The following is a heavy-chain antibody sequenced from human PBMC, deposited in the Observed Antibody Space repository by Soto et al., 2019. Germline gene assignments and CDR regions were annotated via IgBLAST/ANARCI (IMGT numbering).Heavy chain of an antibody. CDR1: GGTFSSYA. CDR2: IIPIFGTA. CDR3: ARFLQWEGSDYYYGMDV. V-gene: IGHV1-69*06. Sequence: QVQLVQSGAEVKKPGSSVKVSCKASGGTFSSYAISWVRQAPGQGLEWMGGIIPIFGTANYAQKFQGRVTITADKSTSTAYMELSSLRSEDTAVYYCARFLQWEGSDYYYGMDVWGQGTTVTVS. J-gene: IGHJ6*02. D-gene: IGHD1-26*01.